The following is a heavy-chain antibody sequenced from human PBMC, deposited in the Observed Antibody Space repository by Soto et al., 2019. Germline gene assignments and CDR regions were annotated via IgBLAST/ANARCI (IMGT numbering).Heavy chain of an antibody. D-gene: IGHD4-17*01. J-gene: IGHJ4*02. CDR2: LSHGGAYT. V-gene: IGHV3-23*01. Sequence: GGSLRLSCAASGFSFSTYSMAWVRQAPGKGPEWVSGLSHGGAYTFYADSVKGRFTISVDISQNTVYLQMNSLRTEDTAVYYCAKWSGYGDAWGQGTLVTVPS. CDR3: AKWSGYGDA. CDR1: GFSFSTYS.